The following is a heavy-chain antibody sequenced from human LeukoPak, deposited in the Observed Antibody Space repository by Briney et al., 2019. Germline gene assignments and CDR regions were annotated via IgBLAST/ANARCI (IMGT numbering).Heavy chain of an antibody. D-gene: IGHD6-19*01. CDR1: GFTFSSYW. CDR3: AREGGYSSGWTEGYFDY. Sequence: QPGGSLRLSCAASGFTFSSYWMHWVRQAPGKGLVWVSRINSGGSSTSYADSVKGRFTISRDNAKNTLYLQMNSLRAEDTAVYYCAREGGYSSGWTEGYFDYWGQGTLVTVSP. J-gene: IGHJ4*02. V-gene: IGHV3-74*01. CDR2: INSGGSST.